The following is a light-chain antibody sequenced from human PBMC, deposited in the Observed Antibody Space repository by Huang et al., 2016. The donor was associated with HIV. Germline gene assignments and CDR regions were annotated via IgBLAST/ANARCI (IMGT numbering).Light chain of an antibody. CDR2: GAS. CDR3: QQYGSSPWT. Sequence: DNVLTQSPGTLSLSPGERATLSYRASQSITSSYLAWYQQKPGQAPRLLIYGASSRATGIPDRFSVSGSGTDFTLTISRLEPEDFAVYYCQQYGSSPWTFGQGTKVEIK. CDR1: QSITSSY. J-gene: IGKJ1*01. V-gene: IGKV3-20*01.